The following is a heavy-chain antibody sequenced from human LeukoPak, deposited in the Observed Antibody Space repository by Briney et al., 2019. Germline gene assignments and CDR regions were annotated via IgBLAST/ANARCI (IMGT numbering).Heavy chain of an antibody. CDR1: GFTFSSYA. D-gene: IGHD3-3*01. CDR2: ISGSGGST. V-gene: IGHV3-23*01. CDR3: ARVGLVWSGYWFDP. J-gene: IGHJ5*02. Sequence: PGGSLRLSCAASGFTFSSYAMSWVRQAPGKGLEWVSAISGSGGSTYYADSVKGRFTISRDNSKNTLYLQMNSLRAEDTAVYYCARVGLVWSGYWFDPWGQGTLVTVSS.